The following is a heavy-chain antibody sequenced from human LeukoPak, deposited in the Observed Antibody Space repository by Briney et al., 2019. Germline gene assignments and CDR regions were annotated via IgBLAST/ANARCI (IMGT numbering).Heavy chain of an antibody. CDR3: ARDGYYYDSSAHYYHY. Sequence: PGGSLRLSCAASGFTFSSYGMHWVRQAPGKGLEWVAVIWYDGSYKYYADSVKGRFTISRDNSKNKVYLQMNSLRAEDTAVYYCARDGYYYDSSAHYYHYWGQGALVTVSS. D-gene: IGHD3-22*01. V-gene: IGHV3-33*08. CDR1: GFTFSSYG. J-gene: IGHJ4*02. CDR2: IWYDGSYK.